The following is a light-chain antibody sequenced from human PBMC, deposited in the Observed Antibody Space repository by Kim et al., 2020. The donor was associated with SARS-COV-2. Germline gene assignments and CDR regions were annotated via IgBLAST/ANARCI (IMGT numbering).Light chain of an antibody. CDR3: ATWDDSLNGWV. J-gene: IGLJ3*02. Sequence: QAVVTQPPSASGTPGQRVTISCSGGHSNIGSNTVNWYQHLPQTAPKLLIFSDDERPSGVPDRFSGSRSGTSASLAVSGLQLADEADYYCATWDDSLNGWVFRGGTQLPS. V-gene: IGLV1-44*01. CDR2: SDD. CDR1: HSNIGSNT.